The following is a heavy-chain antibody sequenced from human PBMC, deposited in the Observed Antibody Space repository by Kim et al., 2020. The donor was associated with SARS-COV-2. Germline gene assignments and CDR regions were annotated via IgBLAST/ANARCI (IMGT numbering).Heavy chain of an antibody. Sequence: YYADSVKGRFTISRDNSKNTLYLQMNSLRAEDTAVYYCAKVRGSYYFDYWGQGTLVTVSS. V-gene: IGHV3-23*01. J-gene: IGHJ4*02. CDR3: AKVRGSYYFDY. D-gene: IGHD1-26*01.